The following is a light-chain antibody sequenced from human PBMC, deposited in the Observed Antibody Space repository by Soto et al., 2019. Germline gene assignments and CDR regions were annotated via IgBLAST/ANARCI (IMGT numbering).Light chain of an antibody. Sequence: EIVMTQSPATLSVSPGERVTLSCRASQSVSSNLAWYQQKPGQTPRLLIYDASTGATGIPARFSGSGSGTEFTLTISSLQSEDFAVYYCQQYNNWPRTFGQVTMVEIK. CDR2: DAS. CDR3: QQYNNWPRT. J-gene: IGKJ1*01. V-gene: IGKV3-15*01. CDR1: QSVSSN.